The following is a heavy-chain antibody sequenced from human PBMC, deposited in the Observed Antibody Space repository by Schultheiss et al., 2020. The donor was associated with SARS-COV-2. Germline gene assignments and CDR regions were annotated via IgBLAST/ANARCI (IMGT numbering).Heavy chain of an antibody. Sequence: SETLSLTCTVSGGSISSGDYYWSWIRQSPGKGLEWIGYIDYSGRIFYNPSLKSRLTISVDTSKNQFSLKLTSVTAADTAVYYCAAHDFGDYAFDYWGQGTLVTVSS. V-gene: IGHV4-30-4*02. CDR1: GGSISSGDYY. J-gene: IGHJ4*02. CDR3: AAHDFGDYAFDY. CDR2: IDYSGRI. D-gene: IGHD4-17*01.